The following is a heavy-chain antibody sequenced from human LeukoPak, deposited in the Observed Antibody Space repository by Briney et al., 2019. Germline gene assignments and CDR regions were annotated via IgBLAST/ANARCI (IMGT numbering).Heavy chain of an antibody. D-gene: IGHD5-18*01. J-gene: IGHJ5*02. Sequence: GRSLRLSCAASGFTFSSYAMHWVRQAPGKGLEWVAVISYDGSNKYYADSVKGRFTISRDNAKNSLYLQMNSLRAEDTAVYYCARGQSEYSYGTLLSWGQGTLVTVSS. CDR3: ARGQSEYSYGTLLS. CDR1: GFTFSSYA. CDR2: ISYDGSNK. V-gene: IGHV3-30-3*01.